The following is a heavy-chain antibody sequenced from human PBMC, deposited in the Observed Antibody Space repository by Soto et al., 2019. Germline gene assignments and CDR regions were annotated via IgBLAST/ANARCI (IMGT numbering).Heavy chain of an antibody. CDR2: IYYSGST. V-gene: IGHV4-39*01. CDR3: ARRVVYSSSLYWFDP. CDR1: GGSISSSSYY. J-gene: IGHJ5*02. Sequence: SETLSLTCTVSGGSISSSSYYWGWIRQPPRKGLEWIGSIYYSGSTYYNPSLKSRVTISVDTSKNQFSLKLSSVTAADTAVYYCARRVVYSSSLYWFDPWGQGTLVTVSS. D-gene: IGHD6-6*01.